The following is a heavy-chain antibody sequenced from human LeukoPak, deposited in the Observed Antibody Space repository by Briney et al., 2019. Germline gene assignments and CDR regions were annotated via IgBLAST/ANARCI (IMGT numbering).Heavy chain of an antibody. Sequence: PSETLSLTCTVSGGSISSSSYYWGWIRQPPGKGLEWIGTIYYSGNTYYNPSLKSRVTISVDTSKNQFSLKLSSVTAADTAVYYCARDRTYCGGDCYSYGMDVWGQGTTVTVSS. CDR3: ARDRTYCGGDCYSYGMDV. D-gene: IGHD2-21*01. V-gene: IGHV4-39*02. J-gene: IGHJ6*02. CDR2: IYYSGNT. CDR1: GGSISSSSYY.